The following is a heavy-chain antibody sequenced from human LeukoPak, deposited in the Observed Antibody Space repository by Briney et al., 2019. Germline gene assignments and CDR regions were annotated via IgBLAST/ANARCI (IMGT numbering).Heavy chain of an antibody. D-gene: IGHD3-10*01. Sequence: SGTLSLTCAVSGASISSNDWWTWVRQPPGKGLEWIGEIFHRGGTNYNPSLKSRVTTSVDKSKNEFSLKLTSVTAADTAVYYCAREDHYGSGSLDYWGQGTLVTVSS. CDR1: GASISSNDW. CDR2: IFHRGGT. CDR3: AREDHYGSGSLDY. J-gene: IGHJ4*02. V-gene: IGHV4-4*02.